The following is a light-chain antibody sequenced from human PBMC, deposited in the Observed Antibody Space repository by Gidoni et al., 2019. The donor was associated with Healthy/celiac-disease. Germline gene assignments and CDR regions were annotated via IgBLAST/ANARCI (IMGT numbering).Light chain of an antibody. CDR1: SSNIGSNT. Sequence: QSVLTQPPSASGTPGQRVTISCSGSSSNIGSNTVNWYQQLPGTAPKLLIYSNNQRPSGVLDRFSGSKSGTSASLAISGLQSEDEADYYCAAWDDSLNAWVFGGGTNLTVL. CDR2: SNN. V-gene: IGLV1-44*01. CDR3: AAWDDSLNAWV. J-gene: IGLJ3*02.